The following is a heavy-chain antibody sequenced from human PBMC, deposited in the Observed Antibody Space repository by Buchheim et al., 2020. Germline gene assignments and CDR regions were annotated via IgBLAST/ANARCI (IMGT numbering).Heavy chain of an antibody. CDR2: IYHSGSN. Sequence: QVQLQESGPGLVKPSQTLSLTCTVSGGSISSGDYYWSWIRQPPGKGLEWIGYIYHSGSNYYNPSLKSRVTISVDRSKNQFSLKLSSVTSADTAVYYCTSLFGGVIVPFTYWGQGTL. CDR1: GGSISSGDYY. V-gene: IGHV4-30-4*01. J-gene: IGHJ4*02. CDR3: TSLFGGVIVPFTY. D-gene: IGHD3-16*02.